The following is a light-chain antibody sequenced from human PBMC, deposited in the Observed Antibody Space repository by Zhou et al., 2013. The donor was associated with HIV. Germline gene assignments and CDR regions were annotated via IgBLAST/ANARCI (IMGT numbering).Light chain of an antibody. J-gene: IGKJ2*01. CDR2: GAL. CDR3: HQYGTSPRT. Sequence: EIVLTQSPDTLSLSPGERATLSCRASQAISSNSLAWYQQKPGQAPRVLVYGALSRASGIPARFGGGGSGTDFTLSITSLEPEDFAIYYCHQYGTSPRTFGQGTRVEIK. CDR1: QAISSNS. V-gene: IGKV3-20*01.